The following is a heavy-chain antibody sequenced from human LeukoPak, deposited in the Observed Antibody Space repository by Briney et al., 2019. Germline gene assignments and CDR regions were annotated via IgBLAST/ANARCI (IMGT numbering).Heavy chain of an antibody. CDR3: ARDHYYGSGSSQY. Sequence: PGGSLRLSCAASGFTFSSYAMHWVRQAPGKGLEWVAVISYDGSNKYYADSVKGRFTISRDNSKNTLYLQMNSLRAEDTAVYYCARDHYYGSGSSQYWGQGTLVTVSS. J-gene: IGHJ4*02. CDR1: GFTFSSYA. V-gene: IGHV3-30-3*01. D-gene: IGHD3-10*01. CDR2: ISYDGSNK.